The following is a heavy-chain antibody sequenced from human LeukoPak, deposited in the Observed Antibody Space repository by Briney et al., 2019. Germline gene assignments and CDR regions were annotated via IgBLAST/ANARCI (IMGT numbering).Heavy chain of an antibody. CDR2: INPSGGST. V-gene: IGHV1-46*01. J-gene: IGHJ6*04. D-gene: IGHD3-10*01. CDR1: GYTFTSYY. Sequence: GASVKVSCKASGYTFTSYYMHWVRQVPGQGLEWMGLINPSGGSTYYAQKFLGRVSMTSDTSTNRVYMELSSLRSEDTAIYYCARGSYGSDNTYYFYGMDVRGKGTTVTVSS. CDR3: ARGSYGSDNTYYFYGMDV.